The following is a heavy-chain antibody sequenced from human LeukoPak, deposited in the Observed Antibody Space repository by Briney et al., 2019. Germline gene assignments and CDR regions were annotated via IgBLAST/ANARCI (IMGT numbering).Heavy chain of an antibody. CDR1: GFPFSRYW. CDR3: ALLITFDAFDL. D-gene: IGHD1-14*01. Sequence: GGSLRLSCAASGFPFSRYWMYWVRQAPREGLVWVSRINPDGSSTSYADSVKGRFTISRDNAKNTLYLQMNSLRAEDTAVYYCALLITFDAFDLWGQGTTVTVSS. J-gene: IGHJ3*01. V-gene: IGHV3-74*01. CDR2: INPDGSST.